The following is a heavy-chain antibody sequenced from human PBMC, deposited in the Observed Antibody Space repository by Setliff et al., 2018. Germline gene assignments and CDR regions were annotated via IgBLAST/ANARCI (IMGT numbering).Heavy chain of an antibody. CDR1: GGSVGNSHYY. Sequence: PSETLSLTCTVSGGSVGNSHYYWSWIRQHPGKGLEWIGYIYYSGTTNYNPSLKSRVTISVDTSKNHFSLRLSSVTAADTAVYYCARGRGSGGNPLWYWGQGTLVTVSS. V-gene: IGHV4-61*03. D-gene: IGHD2-15*01. J-gene: IGHJ4*02. CDR3: ARGRGSGGNPLWY. CDR2: IYYSGTT.